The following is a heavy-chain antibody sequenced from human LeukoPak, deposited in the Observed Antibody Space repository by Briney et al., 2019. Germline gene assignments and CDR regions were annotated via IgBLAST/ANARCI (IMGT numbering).Heavy chain of an antibody. D-gene: IGHD2-2*01. CDR3: ARWGRYCSSTSCSYLPNNWFDP. Sequence: SETLSLTCTVSGGSISSYYWSWIRQPPGKGLEWIGSIYYSGSTYYNPSLKSRVTISVDTSKNQFSLKLSSVTAADTAVYYCARWGRYCSSTSCSYLPNNWFDPWGQGTLVTVSS. J-gene: IGHJ5*02. V-gene: IGHV4-59*05. CDR2: IYYSGST. CDR1: GGSISSYY.